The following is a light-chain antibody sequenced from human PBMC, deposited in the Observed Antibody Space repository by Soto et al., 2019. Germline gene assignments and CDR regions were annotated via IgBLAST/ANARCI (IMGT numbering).Light chain of an antibody. CDR3: QQRRDWPLT. CDR1: QSLNSY. J-gene: IGKJ4*01. Sequence: EIVLTQSPATLSLSPGGRATLSCRASQSLNSYLAWFQQKPGQAPRLLIYDASNRATGIPARFSGSGSGTAFTLTISSLEPADFAVYYCQQRRDWPLTFGGGTKVEIK. CDR2: DAS. V-gene: IGKV3-11*01.